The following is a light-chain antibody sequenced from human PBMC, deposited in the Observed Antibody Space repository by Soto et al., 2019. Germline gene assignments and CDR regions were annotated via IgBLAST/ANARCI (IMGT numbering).Light chain of an antibody. J-gene: IGLJ2*01. V-gene: IGLV2-14*01. CDR1: SSDVGAYKY. CDR2: DVS. CDR3: GSYTSSSTVV. Sequence: QSALTRPASVSGSPGQSITISCTGTSSDVGAYKYVSWYQQHPGKAPKLMIYDVSNRPSGVSNRFSGSKSGNTASLTISGLQAEDEADYYCGSYTSSSTVVFGGGTKLTVL.